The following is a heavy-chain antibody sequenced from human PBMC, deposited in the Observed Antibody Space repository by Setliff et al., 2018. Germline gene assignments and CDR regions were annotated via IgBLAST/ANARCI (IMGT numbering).Heavy chain of an antibody. D-gene: IGHD6-13*01. V-gene: IGHV3-23*01. CDR2: ISGSGGSI. CDR1: GFTFSNYA. CDR3: AKRSSGNYFDY. J-gene: IGHJ4*02. Sequence: GGSLRLSCAASGFTFSNYAMSWVRQAPGKGLEWVSAISGSGGSIYYADSVKGRLTISRDNSKNTLYLQMNSLRAEDTAVYYCAKRSSGNYFDYWGQGTLVTVSS.